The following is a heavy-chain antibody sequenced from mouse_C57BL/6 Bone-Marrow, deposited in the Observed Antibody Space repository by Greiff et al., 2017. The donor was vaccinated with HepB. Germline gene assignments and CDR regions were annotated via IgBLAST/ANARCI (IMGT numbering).Heavy chain of an antibody. Sequence: QVHVKQPGAELVKPGASVKMSCKASGYTFTSYWITWVKQRPGQGLEWIGDIYPGSGSTNYNEKFKSKATLTVDTSSSTAYMQLSSLTSEDSAVYYCARLDLPTYWGYFDYWGQGTTLTVSS. CDR2: IYPGSGST. CDR1: GYTFTSYW. V-gene: IGHV1-55*01. J-gene: IGHJ2*01. D-gene: IGHD5-1*01. CDR3: ARLDLPTYWGYFDY.